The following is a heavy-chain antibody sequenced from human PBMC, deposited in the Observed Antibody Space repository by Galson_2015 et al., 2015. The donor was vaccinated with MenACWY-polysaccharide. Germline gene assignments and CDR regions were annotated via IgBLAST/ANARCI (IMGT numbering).Heavy chain of an antibody. CDR3: ATMAGPFSYVDV. CDR2: INSRSTTV. V-gene: IGHV3-48*02. D-gene: IGHD3-16*01. CDR1: GFTFSDYN. Sequence: SLRLSCAASGFTFSDYNMVWVRQAPGKGLEWVSDINSRSTTVHYVDSVKGRFTMSRDNVKNTLFLQMKSLRDEDSAVYFCATMAGPFSYVDVWGKGTTVLVSS. J-gene: IGHJ6*04.